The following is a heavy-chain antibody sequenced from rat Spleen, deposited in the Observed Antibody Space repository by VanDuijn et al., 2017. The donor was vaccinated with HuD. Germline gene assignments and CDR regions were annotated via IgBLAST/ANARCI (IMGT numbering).Heavy chain of an antibody. CDR3: TRHPDYSNYFDY. D-gene: IGHD1-1*01. J-gene: IGHJ2*01. V-gene: IGHV5-29*01. CDR1: GFTYSNYV. Sequence: EVQLVESDGGLVQPGRSLKLSCAASGFTYSNYVMAWVRQAPTKGLEWVATISYDGSSTYYRDSVKGRFTISRDNVKNTLYVQMDSLRSEDTATYYCTRHPDYSNYFDYWGQGVMVTVSS. CDR2: ISYDGSST.